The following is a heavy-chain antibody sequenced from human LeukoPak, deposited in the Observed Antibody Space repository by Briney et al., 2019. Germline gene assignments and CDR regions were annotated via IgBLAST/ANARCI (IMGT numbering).Heavy chain of an antibody. D-gene: IGHD6-6*01. CDR1: GFTFDDYG. CDR3: ARDRGPHSSSPNSGAFDI. Sequence: GGSLRLSCAASGFTFDDYGVSRVRQAPGKGLEWVSYITSAGTIYNADSMKGRFTISRDNAKNSLYLQMNSLRAEDTAVYYCARDRGPHSSSPNSGAFDIWGQGTMVTVSS. J-gene: IGHJ3*02. CDR2: ITSAGTI. V-gene: IGHV3-69-1*01.